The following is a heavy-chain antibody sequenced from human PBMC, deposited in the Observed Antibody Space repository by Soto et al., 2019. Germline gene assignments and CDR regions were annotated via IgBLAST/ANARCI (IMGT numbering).Heavy chain of an antibody. CDR3: AARGSRDYYMAV. CDR1: GFTFSSSA. D-gene: IGHD2-2*01. CDR2: IVVGTGNT. Sequence: GASVKVSCKASGFTFSSSALQWVRQARGQRLEWIGWIVVGTGNTNYAQKFQERVTITRDMSTSTAYMELNSLRSDDTAVYYCAARGSRDYYMAVRGKGTTVTVSS. V-gene: IGHV1-58*01. J-gene: IGHJ6*03.